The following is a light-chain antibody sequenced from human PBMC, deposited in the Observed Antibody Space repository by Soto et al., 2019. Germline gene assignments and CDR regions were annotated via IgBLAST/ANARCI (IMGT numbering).Light chain of an antibody. CDR3: SSYTISSSYV. Sequence: QSALTQPASVSGSLGQSITISCTGTSSDVGGYDSVSWYQQYPGKAPKLMIHDVTSRPSGVSNRFSGSKSGNTASLTISGLQAEDEADYYCSSYTISSSYVFGGGTQLTVL. V-gene: IGLV2-14*03. CDR2: DVT. CDR1: SSDVGGYDS. J-gene: IGLJ7*01.